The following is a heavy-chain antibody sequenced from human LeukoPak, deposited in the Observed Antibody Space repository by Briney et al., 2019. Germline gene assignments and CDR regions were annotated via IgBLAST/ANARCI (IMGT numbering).Heavy chain of an antibody. CDR1: GFTFSSYG. V-gene: IGHV3-33*01. CDR3: ARVVPIYSSSSGWFAP. CDR2: IRYDGSNK. D-gene: IGHD6-6*01. J-gene: IGHJ5*02. Sequence: GGSLRLSCAASGFTFSSYGMHWVRQAPGKGLEWVAVIRYDGSNKYYAASVKGRFTISRDNSKNTLYLQMNSLRAEDTAVYYCARVVPIYSSSSGWFAPWGQGTLVTVSS.